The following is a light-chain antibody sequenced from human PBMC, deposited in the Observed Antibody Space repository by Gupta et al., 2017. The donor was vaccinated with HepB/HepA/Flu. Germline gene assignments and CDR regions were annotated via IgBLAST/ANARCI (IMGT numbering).Light chain of an antibody. CDR3: QQYNNWPPLT. J-gene: IGKJ4*01. Sequence: VMTQSPATLSVSPVERATLSCRASQSVSSNLAWYQQKPGQAPRLLIYGASTRATGIPARFSGSGSGTEFTLTISSLQSEDFAVYYCQQYNNWPPLTFGGGTKVEIK. V-gene: IGKV3-15*01. CDR2: GAS. CDR1: QSVSSN.